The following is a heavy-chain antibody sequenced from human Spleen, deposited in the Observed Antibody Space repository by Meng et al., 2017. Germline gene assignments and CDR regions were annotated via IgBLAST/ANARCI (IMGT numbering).Heavy chain of an antibody. J-gene: IGHJ4*02. CDR1: GDAITNHNW. Sequence: QLQLRESGSALVKSWETLSLTCAVSGDAITNHNWWAWVRQPPGKGLEWIGEIPHRGSSAYNPSLKSRVTISLDTSKNQFSLNLSSVTAADTAVFYCAGGGSLPMVLSYWGQGSLVTVSS. V-gene: IGHV4-4*02. CDR3: AGGGSLPMVLSY. D-gene: IGHD3-10*01. CDR2: IPHRGSS.